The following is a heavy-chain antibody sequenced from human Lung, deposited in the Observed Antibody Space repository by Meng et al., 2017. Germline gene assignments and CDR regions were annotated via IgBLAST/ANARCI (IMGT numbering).Heavy chain of an antibody. CDR2: TYYRSKLYR. Sequence: VPGLVNPSQTLSLTFAISVDSVSSTRAAWTWIRQSPSRGLEWLGRTYYRSKLYRDYATSVRSRITINADTSKNPFSLQLNTLTPEDTAVYYCTGVGHKNWFDSWGQGTLVTVSS. J-gene: IGHJ5*01. V-gene: IGHV6-1*01. CDR3: TGVGHKNWFDS. CDR1: VDSVSSTRAA. D-gene: IGHD2-21*01.